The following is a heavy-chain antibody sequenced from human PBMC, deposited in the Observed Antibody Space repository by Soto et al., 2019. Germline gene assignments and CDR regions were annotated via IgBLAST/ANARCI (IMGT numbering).Heavy chain of an antibody. J-gene: IGHJ5*02. V-gene: IGHV4-61*01. CDR3: VRVAGISFGELAVDP. D-gene: IGHD3-10*01. CDR1: GASVTSGSYY. CDR2: IFFNGNT. Sequence: VQLQESGPGLVKPSETLSLNCTVSGASVTSGSYYWSWIRQPPGKGLEWVGYIFFNGNTNYNPSLKNRVTISLYTSKNQFSLKLTSVTTADTAVYYCVRVAGISFGELAVDPWGQGTLVTVSS.